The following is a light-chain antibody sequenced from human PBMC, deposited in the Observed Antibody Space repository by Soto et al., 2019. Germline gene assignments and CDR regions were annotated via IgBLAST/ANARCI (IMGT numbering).Light chain of an antibody. V-gene: IGKV1-5*03. J-gene: IGKJ1*01. Sequence: DIQMTQSPSILSASVGDRVTITCRTSQSIDTWLAWHQQKSGKAPKLLISKASNLENGVPSRFGGSGSGTECTLTISSLQPDDFETYYCQQYNSWREFGQGNKVEIK. CDR3: QQYNSWRE. CDR1: QSIDTW. CDR2: KAS.